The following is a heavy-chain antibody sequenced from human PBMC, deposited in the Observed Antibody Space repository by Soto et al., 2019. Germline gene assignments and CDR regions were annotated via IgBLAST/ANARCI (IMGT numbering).Heavy chain of an antibody. J-gene: IGHJ5*02. CDR1: GFTFSSYA. V-gene: IGHV3-30-3*01. D-gene: IGHD2-21*02. CDR3: ARGFRGGDADWFDP. CDR2: ISYDGSNK. Sequence: PGGSLRLSCAASGFTFSSYAMHWVRQAPGKGLEWVAVISYDGSNKYYADYVKGRFTISRDNSKNTLYLQMNSLRAEDTAVYYCARGFRGGDADWFDPWGQGTLVTVSS.